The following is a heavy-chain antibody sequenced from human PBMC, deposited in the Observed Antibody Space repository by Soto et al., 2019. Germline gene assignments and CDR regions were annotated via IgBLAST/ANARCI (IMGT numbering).Heavy chain of an antibody. CDR3: ARSVPMVRGVIDLSWFDP. D-gene: IGHD3-10*01. CDR1: GGTFSSYT. V-gene: IGHV1-69*02. J-gene: IGHJ5*02. CDR2: IIPILGIA. Sequence: QVQLVQSGAEVKKPGSSVKVSCKASGGTFSSYTISWVRQAPGQGLEWMGRIIPILGIANYAQKFQGRVTITVDKSTSTAYKELSSLRSEYTAVYYCARSVPMVRGVIDLSWFDPWGQGTLVTVSS.